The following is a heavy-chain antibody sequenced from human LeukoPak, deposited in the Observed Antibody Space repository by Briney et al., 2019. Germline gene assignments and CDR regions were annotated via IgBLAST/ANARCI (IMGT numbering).Heavy chain of an antibody. V-gene: IGHV1-2*02. Sequence: ASVKVSCKASGYTFTGYYIHWVRQAPGQGLEWMGWINPYNTGTNFAQNFQGRVTMTRDTSISTVYMELGSLRSDDMAVYYCARDRDARRGMDVWGQGTTVTVSS. CDR1: GYTFTGYY. J-gene: IGHJ6*02. CDR3: ARDRDARRGMDV. CDR2: INPYNTGT. D-gene: IGHD2-21*02.